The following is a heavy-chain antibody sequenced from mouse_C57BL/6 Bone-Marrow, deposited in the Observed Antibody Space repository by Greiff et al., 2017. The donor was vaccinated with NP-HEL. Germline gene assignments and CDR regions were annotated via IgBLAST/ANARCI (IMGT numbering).Heavy chain of an antibody. Sequence: DVKLVESGGGLVKPGGSLKLSCAASGFTFSSYAMSWVRQTPEKRLEWVATISDGGSYTYYPDNVKGRFTISRDNAKNNLYLQMSHLKSEDTAMYYCARVGGLLLRSYAMDYWGQGTSV. D-gene: IGHD1-1*01. V-gene: IGHV5-4*03. CDR3: ARVGGLLLRSYAMDY. CDR2: ISDGGSYT. CDR1: GFTFSSYA. J-gene: IGHJ4*01.